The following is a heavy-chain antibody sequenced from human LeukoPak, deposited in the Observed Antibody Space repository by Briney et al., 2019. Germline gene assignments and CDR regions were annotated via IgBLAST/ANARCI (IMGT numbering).Heavy chain of an antibody. V-gene: IGHV3-49*03. Sequence: GGTLRLSCAASGFTFSDYYMSWIRQAPGQALYWVGFIRSKAYGGTTEYAASVKGRFTISRDDSKSIAYLQMNSLKTEDTAVYYCTRDRAVRGVPFDYWGQGTLVTVSS. D-gene: IGHD3-10*01. CDR3: TRDRAVRGVPFDY. CDR2: IRSKAYGGTT. CDR1: GFTFSDYY. J-gene: IGHJ4*02.